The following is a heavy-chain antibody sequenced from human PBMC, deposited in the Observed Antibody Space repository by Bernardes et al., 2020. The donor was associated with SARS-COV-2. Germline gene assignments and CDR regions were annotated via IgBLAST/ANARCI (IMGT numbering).Heavy chain of an antibody. V-gene: IGHV4-59*01. D-gene: IGHD2-2*01. CDR3: ARDRGIVVVPAAPTLYYYYYGMDV. Sequence: PETLSLTCTVSGGSISSYYWSWIRQPPGTGLEWIGYIYYSGSTHYNPSLKSRVTISVDTSKNQFSLKLSSVTAADTAVYYCARDRGIVVVPAAPTLYYYYYGMDVWGQGTTVTVSS. CDR2: IYYSGST. J-gene: IGHJ6*02. CDR1: GGSISSYY.